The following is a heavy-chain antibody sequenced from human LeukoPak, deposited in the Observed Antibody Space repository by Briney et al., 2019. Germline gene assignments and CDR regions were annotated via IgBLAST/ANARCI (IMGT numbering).Heavy chain of an antibody. D-gene: IGHD4-23*01. Sequence: GGSRRLSCAASGFTSSNYEMHWVRQAPGKGLEWVSYISSSGSDIYYADSVKGRFTISRDNAKNSLYLHMNSLRAEDTAVYYCARDYGGSSPFDYWGQGTLVTVSS. CDR1: GFTSSNYE. CDR2: ISSSGSDI. J-gene: IGHJ4*02. CDR3: ARDYGGSSPFDY. V-gene: IGHV3-48*03.